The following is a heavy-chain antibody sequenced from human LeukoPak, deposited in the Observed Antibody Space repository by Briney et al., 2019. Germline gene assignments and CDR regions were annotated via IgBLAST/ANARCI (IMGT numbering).Heavy chain of an antibody. CDR3: ARGDIVVVPAAVPLYFDY. CDR1: GYTFTGYY. J-gene: IGHJ4*02. V-gene: IGHV1-2*02. D-gene: IGHD2-2*01. Sequence: ASVKVSCKASGYTFTGYYMHWVRQAPGQGLEWMGWINPNSGGTNYAQKFQGRVTMTRDTSISTAYMELSRLRSDDTAVYYCARGDIVVVPAAVPLYFDYWGQGTLVTVSS. CDR2: INPNSGGT.